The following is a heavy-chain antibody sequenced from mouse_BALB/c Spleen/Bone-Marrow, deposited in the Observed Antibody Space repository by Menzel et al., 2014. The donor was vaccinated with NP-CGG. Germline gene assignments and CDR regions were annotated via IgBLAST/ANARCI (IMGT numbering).Heavy chain of an antibody. D-gene: IGHD2-4*01. Sequence: VQLQQSGPGLVAPSQSLSIPCTVSGFSLTGYGVSWVRQPPGKGLEWLGMIWGDGSTDYNSALKSRLSISKDNSKSQVFLKMNSLQTDDTARYYCARDSFLITRALDYWXQGISVTVSS. V-gene: IGHV2-6-7*01. CDR3: ARDSFLITRALDY. CDR2: IWGDGST. J-gene: IGHJ4*01. CDR1: GFSLTGYG.